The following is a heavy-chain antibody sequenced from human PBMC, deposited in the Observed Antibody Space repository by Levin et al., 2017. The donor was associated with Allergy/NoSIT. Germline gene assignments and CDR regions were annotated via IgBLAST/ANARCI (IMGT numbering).Heavy chain of an antibody. Sequence: GESLKISCAASGFTFSSYAMSWVRQAPGKGLEWVSAISGSGGSTYYADSVKGRFTISSDNSKNTLYLQMNSLRAEDTAVYYCAKWPRGGRQWELLGRVDYWGQGTLVTVSS. CDR1: GFTFSSYA. V-gene: IGHV3-23*01. CDR2: ISGSGGST. CDR3: AKWPRGGRQWELLGRVDY. D-gene: IGHD1-26*01. J-gene: IGHJ4*02.